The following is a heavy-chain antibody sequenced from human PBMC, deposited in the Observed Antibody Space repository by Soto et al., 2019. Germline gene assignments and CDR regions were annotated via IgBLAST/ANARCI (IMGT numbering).Heavy chain of an antibody. CDR1: GGSISSTSYY. CDR2: IYYSGST. J-gene: IGHJ4*02. CDR3: ARSGYSYGPVGY. V-gene: IGHV4-39*01. Sequence: SETLSLTCPVSGGSISSTSYYWGWIRQPPGKGLEWIGSIYYSGSTYYNPSLESRVTISVDTSKNQFSLKLSSVTATDTAVYYCARSGYSYGPVGYWGQGTLVTVSS. D-gene: IGHD5-18*01.